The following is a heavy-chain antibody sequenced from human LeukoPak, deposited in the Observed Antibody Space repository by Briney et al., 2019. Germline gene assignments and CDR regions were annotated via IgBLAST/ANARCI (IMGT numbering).Heavy chain of an antibody. V-gene: IGHV1-18*01. D-gene: IGHD6-13*01. CDR3: AGYSSSWYAGYYYYYMDV. Sequence: ASVRVSCKASGYTFTSYGISWVRQAPGQGLEWMGWISAYNGNTNYAQKLQGRVTMTTDTSTSTAYMELRSLRSDDTAVYYCAGYSSSWYAGYYYYYMDVWGKGTTVTVSS. J-gene: IGHJ6*03. CDR2: ISAYNGNT. CDR1: GYTFTSYG.